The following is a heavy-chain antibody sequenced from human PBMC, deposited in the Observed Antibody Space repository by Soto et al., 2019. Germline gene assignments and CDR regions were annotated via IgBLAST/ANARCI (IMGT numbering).Heavy chain of an antibody. J-gene: IGHJ5*02. V-gene: IGHV3-11*01. CDR1: GFTFSDFY. CDR3: ARPGPSGGFDP. D-gene: IGHD6-19*01. CDR2: ISSTGADV. Sequence: QVQLVESGGGLVEPGGSPRLSCTASGFTFSDFYMFWIRQAPGKGPEWVSFISSTGADVYYADSLGGRFTVSRDNDKNVLFLQMSSLRVEDTGRYYCARPGPSGGFDPWGQGTLVSVSS.